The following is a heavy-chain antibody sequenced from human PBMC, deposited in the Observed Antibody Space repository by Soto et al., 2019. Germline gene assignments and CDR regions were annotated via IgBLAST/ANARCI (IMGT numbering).Heavy chain of an antibody. Sequence: TSETLSLTCTVSGGSVSSNNWWSWVRQPPGKGLEWIGEIYYSGSTNYNPSLKSRVSISVDKPRNQFSLKLTSVTAADTAVYHCARIAVAGKGSIDNWGQGTLVTVSS. CDR1: GGSVSSNNW. CDR2: IYYSGST. V-gene: IGHV4-4*02. J-gene: IGHJ4*02. D-gene: IGHD6-19*01. CDR3: ARIAVAGKGSIDN.